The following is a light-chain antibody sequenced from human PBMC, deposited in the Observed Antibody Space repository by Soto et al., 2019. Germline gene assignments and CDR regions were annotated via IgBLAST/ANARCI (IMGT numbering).Light chain of an antibody. CDR3: SSYTSSSTLVV. Sequence: QSVLSQPGPVSGSPGPSNTHSCTGNSSDVGGYNYVSWYQQHPGKAPKLMIYDVSNRPSGVSNRFSGSKSSNTASLTISGLQAEDEADYYCSSYTSSSTLVVFGTGTKVTVL. CDR2: DVS. V-gene: IGLV2-14*01. J-gene: IGLJ1*01. CDR1: SSDVGGYNY.